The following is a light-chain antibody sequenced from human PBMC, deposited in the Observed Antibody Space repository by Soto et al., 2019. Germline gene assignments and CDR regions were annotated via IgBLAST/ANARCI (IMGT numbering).Light chain of an antibody. Sequence: QLVLTQSPSASASLGASVKLTCTLSSGHSSYAIAWHQQQPEKGPRYLMKLNSDGSHSKGDGIPDRFSGSSSGAERYLTFSSLQSEDEADYYCQTGGTGTVVFGGGTKLTVL. CDR2: LNSDGSH. CDR1: SGHSSYA. J-gene: IGLJ2*01. CDR3: QTGGTGTVV. V-gene: IGLV4-69*01.